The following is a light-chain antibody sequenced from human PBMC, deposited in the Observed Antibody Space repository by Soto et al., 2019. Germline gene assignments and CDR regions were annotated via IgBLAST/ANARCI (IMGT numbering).Light chain of an antibody. Sequence: EIVLTQSPATLSLSPGERATLSCRASQSVNSFLAWYQQQPGQAPRLLIYDASNRATGVPARFSGGGSGTDFTLTISSLEPEDSALYYCQQRAVWPPLTFGGGSKVEI. V-gene: IGKV3-11*01. J-gene: IGKJ4*01. CDR2: DAS. CDR1: QSVNSF. CDR3: QQRAVWPPLT.